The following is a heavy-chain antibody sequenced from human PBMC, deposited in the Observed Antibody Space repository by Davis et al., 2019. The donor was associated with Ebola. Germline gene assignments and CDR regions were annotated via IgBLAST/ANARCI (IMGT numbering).Heavy chain of an antibody. CDR2: VYNRGTT. V-gene: IGHV4-61*08. CDR3: AALFSGSYLAYVDV. D-gene: IGHD1-26*01. CDR1: SGSVSSNVYP. Sequence: MPSETLSLTCTVASGSVSSNVYPWNWIRQSPEKGLEWIGYVYNRGTTNYNPSLNSRVTISKDTSRNQFSLELRSVTAADTAVYYCAALFSGSYLAYVDVWGKGTTVTVS. J-gene: IGHJ6*03.